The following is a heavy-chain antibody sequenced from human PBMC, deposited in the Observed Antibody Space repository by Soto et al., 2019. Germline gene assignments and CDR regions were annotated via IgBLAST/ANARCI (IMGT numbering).Heavy chain of an antibody. D-gene: IGHD5-18*01. Sequence: EVQLVESGGDLVQPGRSLRLSCAASGFTFDDYAMHWVRLAPGKGLEWVSGISWNSGDIYYADSVKGRFTISRDNAKNSLYRHMNSLRPDDTAMYYCAKEAIHVLVGYTYGAGGMDVWGQGTTVTVSS. CDR2: ISWNSGDI. J-gene: IGHJ6*02. CDR3: AKEAIHVLVGYTYGAGGMDV. CDR1: GFTFDDYA. V-gene: IGHV3-9*01.